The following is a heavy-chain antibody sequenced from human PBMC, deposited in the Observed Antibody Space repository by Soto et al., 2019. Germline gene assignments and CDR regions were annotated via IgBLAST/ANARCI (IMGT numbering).Heavy chain of an antibody. CDR2: IYHSGST. V-gene: IGHV4-30-2*01. CDR3: ARRALPHAFVDY. J-gene: IGHJ4*02. Sequence: SETLSLTCTVSGGSISGSSYSWSWIRQPPGKGLEWIGDIYHSGSTYYNPSLKSRVTISVDNSKNTVYLQMNSLRAEDTAVYFCARRALPHAFVDYWGQGTLVTVSS. D-gene: IGHD2-15*01. CDR1: GGSISGSSYS.